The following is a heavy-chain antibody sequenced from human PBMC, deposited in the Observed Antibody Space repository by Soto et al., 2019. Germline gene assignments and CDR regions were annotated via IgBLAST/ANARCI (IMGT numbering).Heavy chain of an antibody. D-gene: IGHD2-15*01. J-gene: IGHJ5*02. V-gene: IGHV3-33*01. CDR3: ARDRAGYCSGGSCRNWFDP. CDR1: GFTFSSYG. Sequence: QVQLVESGGGVVQPGRSLRLSCAASGFTFSSYGMHWVRQAPGKGLEWVAVIWYDGSNKYYADSVKGRFTISRDNSKNTMYPQMNSLRAEDTAVYYCARDRAGYCSGGSCRNWFDPWGQGTLVTVSS. CDR2: IWYDGSNK.